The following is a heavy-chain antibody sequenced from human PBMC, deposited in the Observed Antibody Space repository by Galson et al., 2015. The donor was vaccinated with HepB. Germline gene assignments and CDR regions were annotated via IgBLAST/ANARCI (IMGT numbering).Heavy chain of an antibody. V-gene: IGHV1-24*01. CDR3: ATFDDILTAFPRDYYYYGMDV. CDR2: FDPEDGQR. Sequence: SVKVSCKVSGYTLTDLSMHWVRQAPGKGLEWMGGFDPEDGQRIYAQKFQGRVSMTEDTSADTAYMELNSLRSEDTAVYYCATFDDILTAFPRDYYYYGMDVWGQGTTVTVSS. CDR1: GYTLTDLS. J-gene: IGHJ6*02. D-gene: IGHD3-9*01.